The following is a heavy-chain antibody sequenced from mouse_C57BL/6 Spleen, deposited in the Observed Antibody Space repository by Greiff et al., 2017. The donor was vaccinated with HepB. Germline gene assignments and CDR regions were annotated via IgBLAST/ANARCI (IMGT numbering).Heavy chain of an antibody. D-gene: IGHD1-1*01. CDR3: FTTVVDFDY. J-gene: IGHJ2*01. Sequence: QVQLKESGPELVKPGASVKISCKASGYAFSSSWMNWVKQRPGKGLEWIGRIYPGDGDTNYNGKFKGKATLTADKSSSTAYMQLSSLTSEDSAVYFCFTTVVDFDYWGQGTTLTVSS. V-gene: IGHV1-82*01. CDR2: IYPGDGDT. CDR1: GYAFSSSW.